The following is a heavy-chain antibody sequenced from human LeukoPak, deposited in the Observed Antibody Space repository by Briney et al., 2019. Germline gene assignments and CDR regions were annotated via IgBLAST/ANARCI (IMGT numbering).Heavy chain of an antibody. CDR3: ARVDVVVVAATP. CDR1: GGSISSSSYY. D-gene: IGHD2-15*01. Sequence: SGTLSLTCTVSGGSISSSSYYWGWIRQPPGKGLEWIGSIYYSGSTYYNPSLKSRVTISVDTSKNQFSLKLSSVTAADTAVYYCARVDVVVVAATPWGQGTLVTVSS. J-gene: IGHJ5*02. CDR2: IYYSGST. V-gene: IGHV4-39*07.